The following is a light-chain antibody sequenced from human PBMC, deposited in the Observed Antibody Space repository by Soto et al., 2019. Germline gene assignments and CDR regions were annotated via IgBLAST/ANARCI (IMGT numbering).Light chain of an antibody. CDR3: QQFGSSPLFT. V-gene: IGKV3-20*01. CDR1: QSVSNNY. CDR2: GAS. J-gene: IGKJ3*01. Sequence: EIVLTQSPVTLSLSPGERATLSCRASQSVSNNYLAWYQQKPGQAPRLLIYGASSRATGIPDRFSGSGSGTDFTLTISRLEPEDFAVYYCQQFGSSPLFTFGPATKVDIK.